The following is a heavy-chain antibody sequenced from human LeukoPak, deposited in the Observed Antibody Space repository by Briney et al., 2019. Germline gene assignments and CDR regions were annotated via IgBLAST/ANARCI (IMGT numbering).Heavy chain of an antibody. V-gene: IGHV1-2*02. CDR2: INPNSGGT. CDR3: ARDLPVVVVITSINAFDI. J-gene: IGHJ3*02. Sequence: ASVRVSCKASGYTFTGYYMHWVRQAPGQGLEWMGWINPNSGGTNYAQKFQGRVTMTRDTSISTAYMELSRLRSDDTAVYYCARDLPVVVVITSINAFDIWGQGTMVTVSS. CDR1: GYTFTGYY. D-gene: IGHD3-22*01.